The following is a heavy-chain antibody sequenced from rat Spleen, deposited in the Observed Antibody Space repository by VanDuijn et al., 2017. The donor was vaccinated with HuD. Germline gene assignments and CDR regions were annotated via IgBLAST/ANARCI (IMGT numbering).Heavy chain of an antibody. CDR3: ARHGGLRNWFAY. J-gene: IGHJ3*01. CDR1: GLNFSNYD. CDR2: ISTGGDNT. Sequence: EVRLVESGGGLVQPGRPLKISCVDSGLNFSNYDMAWVRQAPTKGLEWIASISTGGDNTYYRDSVKGRFTISRDDAKNTQYLQMDSLRSEDTATYYCARHGGLRNWFAYWGQGTLVTVSS. D-gene: IGHD1-11*01. V-gene: IGHV5S13*01.